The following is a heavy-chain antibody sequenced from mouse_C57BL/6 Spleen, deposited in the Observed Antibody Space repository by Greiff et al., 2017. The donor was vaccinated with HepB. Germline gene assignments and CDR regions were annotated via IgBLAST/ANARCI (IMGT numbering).Heavy chain of an antibody. D-gene: IGHD4-1*01. Sequence: QVQLQQPGAELVKPGASVKLSCKASGYTFTSYWMQWVKQRPGQGLEWIGEIDPSDSYTNYNQKFKGKATLTVETSSSTAYMQLSSLTSEDAAVYYCASWDAWFAYWGQGTLVTVSA. J-gene: IGHJ3*01. CDR3: ASWDAWFAY. V-gene: IGHV1-50*01. CDR2: IDPSDSYT. CDR1: GYTFTSYW.